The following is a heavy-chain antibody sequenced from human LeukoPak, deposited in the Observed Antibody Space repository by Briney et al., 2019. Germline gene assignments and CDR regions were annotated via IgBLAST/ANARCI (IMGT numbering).Heavy chain of an antibody. D-gene: IGHD5-12*01. CDR3: ASVDYSGYAFDS. CDR1: GYTFTSYG. V-gene: IGHV1-18*01. CDR2: ISAYNGNT. Sequence: ASVKVSCKASGYTFTSYGISWVRQAPGQGLEWMGWISAYNGNTNYAQKLQGRVTMTTDTSTSTAYMELRSLRSGDTAVYYCASVDYSGYAFDSWGQGTLVTVSS. J-gene: IGHJ4*02.